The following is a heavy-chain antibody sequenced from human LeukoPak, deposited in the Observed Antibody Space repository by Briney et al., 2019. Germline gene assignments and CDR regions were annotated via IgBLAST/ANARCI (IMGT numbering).Heavy chain of an antibody. D-gene: IGHD2-15*01. CDR1: GYTFTGYY. V-gene: IGHV1-2*02. CDR2: INPNSGGT. J-gene: IGHJ6*03. Sequence: GASVTVSCKASGYTFTGYYMHWVRQAPGQGLEWMGWINPNSGGTNYAQKFQGRVTMTRDTSISTAYMELSRLRSDDTAVYYCARVDIVDYYYYMDVWGKGTTVTVSS. CDR3: ARVDIVDYYYYMDV.